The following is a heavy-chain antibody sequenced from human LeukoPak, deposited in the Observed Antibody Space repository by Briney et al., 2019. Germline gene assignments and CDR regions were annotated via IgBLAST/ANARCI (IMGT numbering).Heavy chain of an antibody. D-gene: IGHD6-6*01. CDR2: IIPIFGTA. J-gene: IGHJ6*03. V-gene: IGHV1-69*01. Sequence: SVKVSCKASGGTFSSYAISWVRQAPGQGLEWMGGIIPIFGTANYAQKFQGRVTITADESTSTAYMELSSLTSEDTAVYYCARVHSSSDYYYYYMDVWGKGTTVTVSS. CDR1: GGTFSSYA. CDR3: ARVHSSSDYYYYYMDV.